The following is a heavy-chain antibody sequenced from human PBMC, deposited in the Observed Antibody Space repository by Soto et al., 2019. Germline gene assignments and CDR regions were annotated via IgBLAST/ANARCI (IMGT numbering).Heavy chain of an antibody. CDR3: TTASFMITFGGVIWDAFDI. V-gene: IGHV3-15*07. Sequence: EVQLVESGGGLVKPGGSIRLSCAASGFTFSNAWMNWVRQAPGKGLEWVGRIKSKTDGGTTDYAAPVKGRFTISKDDEKNTLYLQMNSLKTEDTAVYYCTTASFMITFGGVIWDAFDIWGQVTMVTVSS. D-gene: IGHD3-16*02. CDR1: GFTFSNAW. CDR2: IKSKTDGGTT. J-gene: IGHJ3*02.